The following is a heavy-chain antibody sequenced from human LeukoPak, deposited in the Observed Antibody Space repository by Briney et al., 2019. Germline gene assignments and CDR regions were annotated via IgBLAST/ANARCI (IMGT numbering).Heavy chain of an antibody. J-gene: IGHJ3*02. CDR2: IYYSGST. CDR1: GGSISSSSYY. CDR3: ARDHCSSTSCLDI. V-gene: IGHV4-39*07. D-gene: IGHD2-2*01. Sequence: ASETLSLTCTVSGGSISSSSYYWGWIRQPPGKGLEWIGSIYYSGSTYYNPSLKSRVTISVDTSKNQFSLKLSSVTAADTAVYYCARDHCSSTSCLDIWGQGTMVTVSS.